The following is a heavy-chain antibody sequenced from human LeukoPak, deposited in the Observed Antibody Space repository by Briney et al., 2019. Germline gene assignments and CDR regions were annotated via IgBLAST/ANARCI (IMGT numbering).Heavy chain of an antibody. CDR2: IYTSGST. CDR3: ASSQRGQWFGEFRTSGIFDY. CDR1: GGSISSYY. J-gene: IGHJ4*02. Sequence: SETLSLTCTVSGGSISSYYWSWIRQPAGKGLEWIGRIYTSGSTNYNPSLKSRVTMSVDTSKNQSSLKLSSVTAADTAVYYCASSQRGQWFGEFRTSGIFDYWGQGTLVTVSS. V-gene: IGHV4-4*07. D-gene: IGHD3-10*01.